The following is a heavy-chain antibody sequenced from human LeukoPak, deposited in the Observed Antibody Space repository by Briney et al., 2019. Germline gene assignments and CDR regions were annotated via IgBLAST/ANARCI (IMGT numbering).Heavy chain of an antibody. CDR1: GYTFINNW. V-gene: IGHV1-2*02. CDR2: INPNTGGT. Sequence: ASVKVSCKASGYTFINNWMHWVRQAPGQGLEWMGWINPNTGGTNYAQKFQGRVTMTRGTSISTTYMELSRLRSDDTAVYYCASQPYYFDSSGYYDYWGQGTLVTVSS. D-gene: IGHD3-22*01. CDR3: ASQPYYFDSSGYYDY. J-gene: IGHJ4*02.